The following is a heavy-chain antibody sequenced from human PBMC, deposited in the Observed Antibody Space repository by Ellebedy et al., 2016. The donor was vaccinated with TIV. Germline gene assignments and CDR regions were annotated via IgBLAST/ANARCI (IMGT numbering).Heavy chain of an antibody. J-gene: IGHJ4*02. Sequence: AASVKVSCKASGYMFTNFAIAWVRQAPGKGLEWMGWISTENRNTNYAQKFQGRVTLTTETSTNTAYMELTNLRSYDTAVYYCARDQSTAIFDFWGQGTLVTVSS. CDR3: ARDQSTAIFDF. D-gene: IGHD1-14*01. CDR1: GYMFTNFA. CDR2: ISTENRNT. V-gene: IGHV1-18*01.